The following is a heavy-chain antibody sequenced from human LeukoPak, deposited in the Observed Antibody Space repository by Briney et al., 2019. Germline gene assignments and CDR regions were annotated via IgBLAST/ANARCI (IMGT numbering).Heavy chain of an antibody. D-gene: IGHD2-15*01. V-gene: IGHV4-38-2*02. CDR2: IYHSGST. Sequence: SETLSLTCTVSGYSISSGYYWGWIRQPPGKGLEWIGSIYHSGSTYYNPSLKSRVTISVDTSKNQFSLKLSSVTAADTAVYYCARVTQVVVTAFGNWFDPWGQGTLVTVSS. CDR3: ARVTQVVVTAFGNWFDP. J-gene: IGHJ5*02. CDR1: GYSISSGYY.